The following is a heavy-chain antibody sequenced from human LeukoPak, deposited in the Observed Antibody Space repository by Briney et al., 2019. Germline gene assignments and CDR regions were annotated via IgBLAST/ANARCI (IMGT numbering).Heavy chain of an antibody. D-gene: IGHD3-10*01. J-gene: IGHJ4*02. CDR2: IKQDGSEK. Sequence: GGSLRLSCAASGFTFSSYWMSWVRQAPGKGLEWVANIKQDGSEKYYVDSVKGRFTISRDNAKNSLYLQMNSLRAEDTAVYYCARPSGSGSYRSWSSQDFDYWGQGTLVTVSS. CDR3: ARPSGSGSYRSWSSQDFDY. CDR1: GFTFSSYW. V-gene: IGHV3-7*01.